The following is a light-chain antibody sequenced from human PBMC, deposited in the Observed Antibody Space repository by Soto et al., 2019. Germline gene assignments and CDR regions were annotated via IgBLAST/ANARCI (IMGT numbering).Light chain of an antibody. CDR3: QQYGSSPT. CDR2: DVS. Sequence: EIVLTQSPGTLSLSPGERATLSCRSSQSVSSSYLAWYQQKPGQAPRLLIYDVSSRATGIPDRFSGSGSGTDSTITISRLEPEDFAVYYCQQYGSSPTFGHGTKVEIK. V-gene: IGKV3-20*01. J-gene: IGKJ1*01. CDR1: QSVSSSY.